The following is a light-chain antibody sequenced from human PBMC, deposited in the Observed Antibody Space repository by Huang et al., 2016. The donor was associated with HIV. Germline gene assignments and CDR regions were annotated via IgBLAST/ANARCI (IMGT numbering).Light chain of an antibody. CDR2: GAS. CDR1: QDIYNY. Sequence: DIQLTQSPSAMAASVGDRVTINCRATQDIYNYLAWFQQQPGKAPKRLIYGASSLQTGVPSRFSGSGSGTEFTLTINNLQPEDSATYFCLQHKNFHAPTFGQGTKVEIK. CDR3: LQHKNFHAPT. J-gene: IGKJ1*01. V-gene: IGKV1-17*03.